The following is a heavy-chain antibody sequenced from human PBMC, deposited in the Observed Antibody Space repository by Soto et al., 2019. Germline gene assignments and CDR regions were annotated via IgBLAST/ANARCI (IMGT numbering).Heavy chain of an antibody. J-gene: IGHJ4*02. Sequence: QVQLVESGGGVVQPGRSLRLSCAVSGFTVSTYGMHGVRQAPGKGLEWVAVISRDGGTKYYADSAKGRFTISKDNSRTTLFLEMNRLRGDDMAVYYCSAEVASGYWGQGTLVTVSS. CDR1: GFTVSTYG. CDR3: SAEVASGY. V-gene: IGHV3-30*03. D-gene: IGHD2-15*01. CDR2: ISRDGGTK.